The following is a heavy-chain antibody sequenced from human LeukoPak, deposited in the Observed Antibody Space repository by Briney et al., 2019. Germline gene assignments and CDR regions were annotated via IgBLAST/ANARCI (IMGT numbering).Heavy chain of an antibody. Sequence: PSETLSLTCNVSGYSISSGYYWGWIRQPPGKGLEWIGTIFHSGSAFYNPSLKSRVTISLDTSINQFSLKMNSLTAADTAVYYCARDRRYDSSGYYVAWGQGALVTVSS. D-gene: IGHD3-22*01. CDR1: GYSISSGYY. CDR2: IFHSGSA. V-gene: IGHV4-38-2*02. J-gene: IGHJ4*02. CDR3: ARDRRYDSSGYYVA.